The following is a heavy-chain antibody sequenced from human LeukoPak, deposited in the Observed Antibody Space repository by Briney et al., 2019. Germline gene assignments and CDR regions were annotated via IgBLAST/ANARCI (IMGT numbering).Heavy chain of an antibody. V-gene: IGHV3-21*01. D-gene: IGHD3-9*01. J-gene: IGHJ4*02. CDR2: ISSSSSYI. Sequence: GGSLRLSCAASGFTLSSYSMNGVRQAPGKGLEWVSSISSSSSYIYYADSVKGRFTISRDNAKNPLYLQMNSLRAEDTAVYYCARVLRNYDILTGYPGDYWGQGTLVTVSS. CDR1: GFTLSSYS. CDR3: ARVLRNYDILTGYPGDY.